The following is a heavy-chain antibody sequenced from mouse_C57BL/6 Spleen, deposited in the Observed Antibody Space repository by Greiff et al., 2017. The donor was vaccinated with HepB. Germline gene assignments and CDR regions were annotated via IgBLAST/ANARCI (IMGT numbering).Heavy chain of an antibody. CDR2: IDPSDSYT. J-gene: IGHJ4*01. Sequence: LQQPGAELVMPGASVKLSCKASGYTFTSYWMHWVKQRPGQGLEWIGEIDPSDSYTNYNQKFKGKSTLTVDKSSSTAYMQLSSLTSEDSAVYYCARFRNYAMDYWGQGTSVTVSS. V-gene: IGHV1-69*01. CDR1: GYTFTSYW. CDR3: ARFRNYAMDY.